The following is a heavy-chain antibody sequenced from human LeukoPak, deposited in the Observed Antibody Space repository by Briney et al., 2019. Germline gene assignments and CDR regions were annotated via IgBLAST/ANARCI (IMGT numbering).Heavy chain of an antibody. D-gene: IGHD6-13*01. CDR1: GFTFSTYT. CDR2: ISSSSSTI. CDR3: ARDSAAAGTWWFDP. V-gene: IGHV3-48*01. Sequence: GGSLRLSCAASGFTFSTYTMNWVRQAPGKGLEWVSYISSSSSTIYYAESVKGRFTISRDNAKNSLYLQMNSLRVEDTAVYYCARDSAAAGTWWFDPWGQGTLVTVSS. J-gene: IGHJ5*02.